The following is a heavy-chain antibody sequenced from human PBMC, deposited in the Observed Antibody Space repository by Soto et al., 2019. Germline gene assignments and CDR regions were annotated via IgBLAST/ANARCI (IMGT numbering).Heavy chain of an antibody. D-gene: IGHD2-2*01. CDR1: GYTFTSYA. CDR3: AREGVVVPAAMPEYYYYYYMDV. Sequence: GASVKVSCKASGYTFTSYAMHWVRQAPGQRHEWMRWINAGNGNTKYSQKFQGRVTITRDTSASTAYMDLSSLRSEDTAVYYCAREGVVVPAAMPEYYYYYYMDVWGKGTTVTVSS. J-gene: IGHJ6*03. V-gene: IGHV1-3*01. CDR2: INAGNGNT.